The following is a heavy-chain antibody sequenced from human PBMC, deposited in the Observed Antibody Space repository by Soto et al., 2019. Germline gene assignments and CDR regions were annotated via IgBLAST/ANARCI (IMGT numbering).Heavy chain of an antibody. V-gene: IGHV1-69*13. Sequence: SVKVSCKASGGTFSSYAISWVRQAPGQGLEWMGGIIPIFGTANYAQKFQGRVTITADESTSTAYMELSSLRSEDTAVYYCARAPQLGYCSSTSCYHGGGGFDIWGQGTMVTVSS. D-gene: IGHD2-2*01. CDR2: IIPIFGTA. J-gene: IGHJ3*02. CDR1: GGTFSSYA. CDR3: ARAPQLGYCSSTSCYHGGGGFDI.